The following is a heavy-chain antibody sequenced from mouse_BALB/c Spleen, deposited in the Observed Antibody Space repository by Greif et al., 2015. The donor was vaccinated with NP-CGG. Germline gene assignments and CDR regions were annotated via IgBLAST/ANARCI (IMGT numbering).Heavy chain of an antibody. CDR2: IWAGGST. CDR1: GFSLTSYG. Sequence: VNVVESGPGLVAPSQSLSITCTVSGFSLTSYGVHWVRQPPGKGLEWLGVIWAGGSTNYNSALMSRLSISKDNSKSQVFLKMNSLQTDDTAMYYCARDSLYDYDKVMDYWGQGTSVTVSS. D-gene: IGHD2-4*01. J-gene: IGHJ4*01. CDR3: ARDSLYDYDKVMDY. V-gene: IGHV2-9*02.